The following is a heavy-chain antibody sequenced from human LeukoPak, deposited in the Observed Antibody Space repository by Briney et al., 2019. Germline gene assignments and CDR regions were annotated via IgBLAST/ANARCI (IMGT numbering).Heavy chain of an antibody. D-gene: IGHD6-6*01. CDR1: GGTFSSYA. CDR3: ARLGPYSSSSHPDFDY. V-gene: IGHV1-69*06. CDR2: IIPIFGTA. J-gene: IGHJ4*02. Sequence: SVKVSCKASGGTFSSYAISWVRQAPGQGLEWMGGIIPIFGTANYAQKFQGRVAITADKSTSTACMELSSLRSEGTAVYYCARLGPYSSSSHPDFDYWGQGTLVTVSS.